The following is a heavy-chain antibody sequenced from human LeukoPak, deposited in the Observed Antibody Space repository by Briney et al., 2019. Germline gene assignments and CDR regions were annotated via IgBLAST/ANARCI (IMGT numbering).Heavy chain of an antibody. D-gene: IGHD5-24*01. CDR2: ISSSSSYI. V-gene: IGHV3-21*01. J-gene: IGHJ4*02. Sequence: GGSLRLSCAASGFTFSSYSMNWVRQAPGKGLEWVSSISSSSSYIYYADSVKGRFTISRDNAKNSLYLQMNSLRADDTGVYYCSRGYDRWLQSAPFDYWGQGTLVTVAS. CDR1: GFTFSSYS. CDR3: SRGYDRWLQSAPFDY.